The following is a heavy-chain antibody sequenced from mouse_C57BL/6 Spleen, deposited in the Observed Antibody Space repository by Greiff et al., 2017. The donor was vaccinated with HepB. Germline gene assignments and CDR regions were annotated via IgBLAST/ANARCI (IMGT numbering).Heavy chain of an antibody. V-gene: IGHV5-4*01. Sequence: EVKLMESGGGLVKPGGSLKLSCAASGFTFSSYAMSWVRQTPEKRLEWVATISDGGSYTYYPDNVKGRFTISRDNAKNNLYLQMSHLKSEDTAMYYWARDDYGSSYEAWFAYWGQGTLVTVSA. CDR3: ARDDYGSSYEAWFAY. CDR1: GFTFSSYA. CDR2: ISDGGSYT. D-gene: IGHD1-1*01. J-gene: IGHJ3*01.